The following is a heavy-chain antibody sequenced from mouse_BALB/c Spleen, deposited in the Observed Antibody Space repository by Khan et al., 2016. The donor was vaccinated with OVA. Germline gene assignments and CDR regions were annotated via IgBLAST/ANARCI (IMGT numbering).Heavy chain of an antibody. Sequence: QVRLQQSGAELVRPGVSVKISCKGSGYTFTDYAMHWVKQSHAKSLEWIGVISTYYGDASYNQKFKGKATMTVDKSSSTAYMELARLTSEDSAIYYCARRYRYDGYYAMDYWGQGTSVTVSS. D-gene: IGHD2-14*01. CDR3: ARRYRYDGYYAMDY. CDR1: GYTFTDYA. V-gene: IGHV1S137*01. CDR2: ISTYYGDA. J-gene: IGHJ4*01.